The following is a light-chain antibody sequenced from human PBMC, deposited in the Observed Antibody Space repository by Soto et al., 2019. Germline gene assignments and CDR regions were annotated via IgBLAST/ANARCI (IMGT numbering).Light chain of an antibody. CDR3: SSYAGSNNPNV. CDR2: EVS. CDR1: SSDVGGYNY. V-gene: IGLV2-8*01. J-gene: IGLJ1*01. Sequence: QSALTQPPSASGSPGQSVTISCTGTSSDVGGYNYVSWYQQHPGKAPKLMIYEVSKRPSGVPDRFSGSKSGNTASLTVSGLQAEDEADYYCSSYAGSNNPNVFGTGTKLTV.